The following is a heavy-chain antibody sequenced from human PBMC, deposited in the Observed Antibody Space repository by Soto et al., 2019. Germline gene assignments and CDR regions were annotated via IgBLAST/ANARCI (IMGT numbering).Heavy chain of an antibody. CDR1: GGSISGYY. J-gene: IGHJ5*02. D-gene: IGHD5-12*01. Sequence: PSETLSLTCTVSGGSISGYYWSWIRQPPGKGLERIGYIYYSRSTNYNPSLKSRVTISVDTSKNQFSLKLSSVTAADTAVYYCERNPIGYGGCCTPWGQETLVTVS. CDR3: ERNPIGYGGCCTP. V-gene: IGHV4-59*01. CDR2: IYYSRST.